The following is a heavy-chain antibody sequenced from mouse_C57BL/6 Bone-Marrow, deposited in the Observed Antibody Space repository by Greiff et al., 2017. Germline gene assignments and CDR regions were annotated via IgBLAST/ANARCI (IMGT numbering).Heavy chain of an antibody. V-gene: IGHV1-59*01. CDR3: ARSVYDYCAMDY. CDR2: IDPSDSYT. J-gene: IGHJ4*01. Sequence: QVQLQQPGAELVRPGTSVKLSCKASGYTFTSYWMHWVKQRPGQGLEWIGVIDPSDSYTNYNQKFKGKATLTVDTSSSTAYMQLSSLTSEDSAVYYCARSVYDYCAMDYWGQGTSVTVSS. D-gene: IGHD1-1*01. CDR1: GYTFTSYW.